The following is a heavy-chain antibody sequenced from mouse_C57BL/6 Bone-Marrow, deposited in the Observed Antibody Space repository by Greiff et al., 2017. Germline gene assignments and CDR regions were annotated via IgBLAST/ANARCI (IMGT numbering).Heavy chain of an antibody. J-gene: IGHJ4*01. Sequence: QVQLKESGPGILQSSQTLSLTCSFSGFSLSTSGMGVSWIRQPSGKGLEWLAHIYWDDDKRYTPSLKSRPTLAKTTSRTPASLNITRVYTADTATDYCARKRDCYYSYDAMDYWGQGTSVTVSS. D-gene: IGHD2-12*01. V-gene: IGHV8-12*01. CDR2: IYWDDDK. CDR3: ARKRDCYYSYDAMDY. CDR1: GFSLSTSGMG.